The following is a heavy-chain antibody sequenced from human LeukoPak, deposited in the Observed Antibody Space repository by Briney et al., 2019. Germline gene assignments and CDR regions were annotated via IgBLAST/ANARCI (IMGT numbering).Heavy chain of an antibody. D-gene: IGHD3-10*01. CDR2: INPSGGST. J-gene: IGHJ5*02. Sequence: ASVKVSCKASGYTFTSYYMHWVRQAPGQGLEWMGIINPSGGSTSYAQKFQGRVTMTRDMSTSTVYMELNSLRAEDAAVYYCARSPFRWFGGNWFDPWGQGTLVTVSS. CDR3: ARSPFRWFGGNWFDP. V-gene: IGHV1-46*01. CDR1: GYTFTSYY.